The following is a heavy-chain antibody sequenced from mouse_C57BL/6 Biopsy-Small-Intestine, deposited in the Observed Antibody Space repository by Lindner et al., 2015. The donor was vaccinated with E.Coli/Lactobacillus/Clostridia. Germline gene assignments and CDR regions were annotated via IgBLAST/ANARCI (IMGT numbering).Heavy chain of an antibody. J-gene: IGHJ4*01. CDR1: GYAFSSYW. Sequence: VQLQESGAELVKPGASVKISCKASGYAFSSYWMNWVKQRPGKGLEWIGQIYPGDGDTNYNGKFKGKATLTADKSSSTAYMQLSSLTSEDSAVYFCARSYYGSSERIRYYAMDYWGQGTSVTVSS. CDR3: ARSYYGSSERIRYYAMDY. D-gene: IGHD1-1*01. V-gene: IGHV1-80*01. CDR2: IYPGDGDT.